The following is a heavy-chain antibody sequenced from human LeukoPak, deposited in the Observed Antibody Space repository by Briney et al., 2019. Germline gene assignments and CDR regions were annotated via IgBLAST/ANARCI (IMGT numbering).Heavy chain of an antibody. Sequence: PSETLSLTCAVYGGSFSGYYWSWIRQPPGKGLEWIGEINHSGSTNYNPSLKSRVTISVDTSKNQFSLKLSSVTAADTAVYYCASGRDGYPNVYWGQGTLVTVSS. D-gene: IGHD5-12*01. V-gene: IGHV4-34*01. CDR2: INHSGST. J-gene: IGHJ4*02. CDR3: ASGRDGYPNVY. CDR1: GGSFSGYY.